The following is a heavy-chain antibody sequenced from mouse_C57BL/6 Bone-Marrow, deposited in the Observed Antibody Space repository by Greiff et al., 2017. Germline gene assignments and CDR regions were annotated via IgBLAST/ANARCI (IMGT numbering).Heavy chain of an antibody. CDR3: ARSPLGRPWYFDV. V-gene: IGHV1-7*01. Sequence: VQLQQSGAELAKPGASVKLSCKASGYTFTSYWMHWVKQRPGQGLEWIGYINPSSGYTKYNQKFKDKATLTADKSSSTAYMQLSSLTYEDSAVYYCARSPLGRPWYFDVWGTETTVTVSS. CDR2: INPSSGYT. CDR1: GYTFTSYW. J-gene: IGHJ1*03. D-gene: IGHD4-1*01.